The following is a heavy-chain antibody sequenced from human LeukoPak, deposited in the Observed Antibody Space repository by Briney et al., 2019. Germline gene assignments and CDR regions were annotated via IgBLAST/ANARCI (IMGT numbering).Heavy chain of an antibody. CDR1: GFIFSSYG. V-gene: IGHV3-30*02. CDR2: IRHDGNIE. Sequence: GGSLRLSCAASGFIFSSYGTHWVRQAPGKGLEWVAYIRHDGNIEDYAESVKGRFIISRDNSKSTLYLQMNSLRIEDTAVFYCAKKAPGDWVPLDSWGQGTLVTVSS. CDR3: AKKAPGDWVPLDS. J-gene: IGHJ4*02. D-gene: IGHD3-9*01.